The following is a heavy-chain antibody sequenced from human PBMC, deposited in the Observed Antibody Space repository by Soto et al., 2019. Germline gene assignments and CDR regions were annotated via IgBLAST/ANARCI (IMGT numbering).Heavy chain of an antibody. Sequence: SETLSLTCTVSGGSISSSSYYWGWIRQPPGKGLEWIGSIYYSGSTYYNPSLKSRVTISVDTSKNQFSLKLSSVTAADTAVYYCARLYSGSYGGWFDLWGQGTLVTVSS. CDR1: GGSISSSSYY. CDR2: IYYSGST. V-gene: IGHV4-39*01. J-gene: IGHJ5*02. D-gene: IGHD1-26*01. CDR3: ARLYSGSYGGWFDL.